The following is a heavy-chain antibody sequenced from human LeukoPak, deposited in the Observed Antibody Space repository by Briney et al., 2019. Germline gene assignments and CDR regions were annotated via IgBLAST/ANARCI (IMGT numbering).Heavy chain of an antibody. D-gene: IGHD4-17*01. Sequence: PGESLRLSCAGSGFIFSNAWMSWVRQAPGKGLEWVGRIRGESDGGTTDYAAPVEGRFTISREDSKNTLYLQMNSLRAEDTAVYYCASSGGYRGDYAIDYWGQGTLVTVSS. CDR2: IRGESDGGTT. J-gene: IGHJ4*02. CDR1: GFIFSNAW. CDR3: ASSGGYRGDYAIDY. V-gene: IGHV3-15*01.